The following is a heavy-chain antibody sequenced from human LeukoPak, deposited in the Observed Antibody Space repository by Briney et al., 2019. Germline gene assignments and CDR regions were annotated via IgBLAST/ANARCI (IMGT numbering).Heavy chain of an antibody. Sequence: GGSLRLSCAASGFTFSSYEMNWVRQAPGEGLWWVSYISSSGSTIYYADSVKGRFTISRDNAKNSLYLQINSLRVEDTAVYYCARGIAAPDRGYYYMDVWGKGTTVTISS. CDR1: GFTFSSYE. V-gene: IGHV3-48*03. J-gene: IGHJ6*03. CDR2: ISSSGSTI. CDR3: ARGIAAPDRGYYYMDV. D-gene: IGHD6-13*01.